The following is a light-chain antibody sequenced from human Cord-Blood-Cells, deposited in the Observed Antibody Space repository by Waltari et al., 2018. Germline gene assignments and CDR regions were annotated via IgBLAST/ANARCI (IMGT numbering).Light chain of an antibody. Sequence: SSELTQDPAVSVALGQTVRITCPGDSLRSYYASWYQQKPGQAPVLVIYGKNNRPSGIPDRFSGSSSGNTASLTITGAQAEYEADYYCNSRHSSGNHRVFGTGTKVTVL. CDR3: NSRHSSGNHRV. J-gene: IGLJ1*01. V-gene: IGLV3-19*01. CDR1: SLRSYY. CDR2: GKN.